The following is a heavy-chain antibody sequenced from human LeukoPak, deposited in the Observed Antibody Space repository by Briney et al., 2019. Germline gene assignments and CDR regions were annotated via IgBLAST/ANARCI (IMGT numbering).Heavy chain of an antibody. CDR3: ARTPPSSLFGVDY. CDR1: GGSISSSNW. V-gene: IGHV4-4*02. Sequence: SETLSLTCAVSGGSISSSNWWSWVRQSPGKGLEWIGEIYHSGSTNYNPSLKSRVTISVDRSKSQFSLKLNSVTAADTAMYYCARTPPSSLFGVDYWGQGTLVTVSS. J-gene: IGHJ4*02. CDR2: IYHSGST. D-gene: IGHD3-3*01.